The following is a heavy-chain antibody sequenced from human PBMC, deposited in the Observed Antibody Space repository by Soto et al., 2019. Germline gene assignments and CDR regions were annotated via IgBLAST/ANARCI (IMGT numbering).Heavy chain of an antibody. J-gene: IGHJ4*02. V-gene: IGHV3-48*02. Sequence: EVQLVESGGGSVQPGGSLRLSCAASGFTFSTFSMNWVRQAPGRGLEWISYISGGGRPISYADSVKGRFTISRDNAKTSLYLQMDSLTDEDTAMYYCARDLGWAFDSWGQGTRVTVSS. CDR3: ARDLGWAFDS. CDR2: ISGGGRPI. D-gene: IGHD6-19*01. CDR1: GFTFSTFS.